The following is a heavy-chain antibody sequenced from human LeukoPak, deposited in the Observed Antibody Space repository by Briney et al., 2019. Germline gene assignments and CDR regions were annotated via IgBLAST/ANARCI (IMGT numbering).Heavy chain of an antibody. CDR2: INHSGST. CDR1: GGSFSGYY. D-gene: IGHD4-23*01. Sequence: SETLSLTCAVYGGSFSGYYWSWIRQPPGKGLEWIREINHSGSTNYNPSLKSRVTISVDTSKNQFSLKLSSVTAANTAVYYCARAVQPSRTPASIFDYWGQGTLVTVSS. CDR3: ARAVQPSRTPASIFDY. V-gene: IGHV4-34*01. J-gene: IGHJ4*02.